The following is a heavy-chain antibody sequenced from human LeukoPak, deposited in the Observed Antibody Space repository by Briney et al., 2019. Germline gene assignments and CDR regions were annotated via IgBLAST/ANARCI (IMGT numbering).Heavy chain of an antibody. CDR1: GFTFSSYA. CDR3: AKTPLPLRFLEWLRLGAFDI. Sequence: SGGSLRLSCAASGFTFSSYAMSWVRQAPGKGLEWVSAISGSGGSTYYADSVKGRFTISRDNSKNTLYLQMNSLRAEDTAVYYCAKTPLPLRFLEWLRLGAFDILGQGTMVTVSS. D-gene: IGHD3-3*01. CDR2: ISGSGGST. V-gene: IGHV3-23*01. J-gene: IGHJ3*02.